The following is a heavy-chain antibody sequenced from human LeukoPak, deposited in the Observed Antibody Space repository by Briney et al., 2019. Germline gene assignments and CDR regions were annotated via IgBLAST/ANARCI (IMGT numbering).Heavy chain of an antibody. CDR1: GFTLTGFS. Sequence: GGSLRLSCAASGFTLTGFSMNWVRQAPGKGLEWVSYISSSSSTIYYADSVKGRFTISRDNAKNSLYLQMNSLRAEDTAVYYCARESPYNWIFDYWGQGTLVTVSS. CDR3: ARESPYNWIFDY. CDR2: ISSSSSTI. V-gene: IGHV3-48*01. D-gene: IGHD1-20*01. J-gene: IGHJ4*02.